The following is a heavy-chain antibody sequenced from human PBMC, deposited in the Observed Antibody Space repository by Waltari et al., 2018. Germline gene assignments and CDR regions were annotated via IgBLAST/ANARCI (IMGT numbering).Heavy chain of an antibody. Sequence: QVQLVESGGGVVQPGRSLRLSCAASGFTFSSYGMHWVRQAPGKGLEWVGGISYDGSKKYYADSVKGRFTISRDNSKNTLYLQMNSLRAEDTAVYYCAKDGYNYYYYYGMDVWGQGTTVTVSS. D-gene: IGHD5-12*01. CDR3: AKDGYNYYYYYGMDV. V-gene: IGHV3-30*18. CDR1: GFTFSSYG. J-gene: IGHJ6*02. CDR2: ISYDGSKK.